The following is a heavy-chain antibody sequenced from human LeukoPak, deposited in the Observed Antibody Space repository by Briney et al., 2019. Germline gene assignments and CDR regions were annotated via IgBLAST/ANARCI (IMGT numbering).Heavy chain of an antibody. J-gene: IGHJ4*02. CDR1: DDSISDYY. Sequence: PSETLSLTCTVSDDSISDYYRGWIRQPPGKGLEWIGSIYYSGSTYYNPSLKSRVTISVDTSKNQFSLKLSSVTAADTAVYYCARQPIAAAGTFDYWGQGTLVTVSS. CDR2: IYYSGST. CDR3: ARQPIAAAGTFDY. D-gene: IGHD6-13*01. V-gene: IGHV4-59*05.